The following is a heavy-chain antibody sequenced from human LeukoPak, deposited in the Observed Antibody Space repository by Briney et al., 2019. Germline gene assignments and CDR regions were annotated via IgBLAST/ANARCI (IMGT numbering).Heavy chain of an antibody. CDR3: TRVGYIDEGIDY. Sequence: GGSLRLSCVASGFPFSSYWMTWVRQAPGKGLEWVANIKQDSSKKSYVDSVKGRFTISRDNAKNSLYLQMNSLRAEDTAIYYCTRVGYIDEGIDYWGQGTLVTVSS. V-gene: IGHV3-7*04. J-gene: IGHJ4*02. CDR1: GFPFSSYW. CDR2: IKQDSSKK. D-gene: IGHD5-24*01.